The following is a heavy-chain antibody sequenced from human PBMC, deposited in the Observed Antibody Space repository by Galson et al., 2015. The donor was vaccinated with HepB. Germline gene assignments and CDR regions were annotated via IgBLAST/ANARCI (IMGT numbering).Heavy chain of an antibody. CDR3: ARVVEGSNLIPGDY. Sequence: SLRLSCAASGFTFTNYAMSWVRQAPGKGLEWISSISGSGAYTYYADSVKGRFTISRDISKNTLYVQMSSLRGDDTAMYYCARVVEGSNLIPGDYWGRGTLVTVSS. D-gene: IGHD3-3*01. CDR1: GFTFTNYA. V-gene: IGHV3-23*01. CDR2: ISGSGAYT. J-gene: IGHJ4*02.